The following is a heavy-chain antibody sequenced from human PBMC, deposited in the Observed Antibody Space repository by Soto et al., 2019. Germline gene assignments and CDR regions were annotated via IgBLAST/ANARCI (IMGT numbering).Heavy chain of an antibody. Sequence: QVQLQESGPGLVKPSQTLSLTCTVSGGSISSGGYYWSWIRQHPGKGLEWIGYIYYSGSTYYNPSLKSRVTISVDTSKNQFSLKLSSVTAADTAVYYWARGGGIAARRNWFDPWGQGTLVTVSS. CDR3: ARGGGIAARRNWFDP. J-gene: IGHJ5*02. CDR1: GGSISSGGYY. D-gene: IGHD6-6*01. V-gene: IGHV4-31*03. CDR2: IYYSGST.